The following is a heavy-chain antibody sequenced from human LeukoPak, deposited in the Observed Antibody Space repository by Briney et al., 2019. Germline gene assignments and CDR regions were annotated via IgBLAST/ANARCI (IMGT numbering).Heavy chain of an antibody. CDR3: ARDLKSGYMDS. D-gene: IGHD3-3*01. CDR1: GFTFSDYG. Sequence: GGSLRLSCAASGFTFSDYGIHWVRQAPGKGLEWVAVIYSDGTNKYFVDSVKGRFAISRDNPKTTVFLQMNGLRAEDTAVFYCARDLKSGYMDSWGQGTLVTVSS. CDR2: IYSDGTNK. J-gene: IGHJ4*02. V-gene: IGHV3-33*01.